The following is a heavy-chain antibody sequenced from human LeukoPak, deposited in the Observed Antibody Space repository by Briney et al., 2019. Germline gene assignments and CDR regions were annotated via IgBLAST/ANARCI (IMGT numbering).Heavy chain of an antibody. D-gene: IGHD2-8*01. J-gene: IGHJ4*02. CDR1: GYTFTTYP. CDR2: IDTNTGSP. Sequence: ASVKVSCKASGYTFTTYPINWVRQAPGQGLEWMGWIDTNTGSPTYAQGLTGRFVFSLDTSVSTAFLQINSLKAEDTAVYYCARSHGYCSDGVCYTLIPFDYWGQGTLVTVSS. V-gene: IGHV7-4-1*02. CDR3: ARSHGYCSDGVCYTLIPFDY.